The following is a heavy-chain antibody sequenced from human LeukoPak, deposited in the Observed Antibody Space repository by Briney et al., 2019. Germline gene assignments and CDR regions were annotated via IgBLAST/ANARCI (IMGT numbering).Heavy chain of an antibody. D-gene: IGHD3-10*01. Sequence: GGSLRLSCAASGFTFSSYGMHWVRKAPGKGLEWVAVISYDGSNKYYADSVKGRFTISRDNSKNTLYLQMNSLRAEDTAVYYCAKDRGYGSGSYLVNNWGQGTLVTVSS. CDR1: GFTFSSYG. V-gene: IGHV3-30*18. CDR3: AKDRGYGSGSYLVNN. CDR2: ISYDGSNK. J-gene: IGHJ4*02.